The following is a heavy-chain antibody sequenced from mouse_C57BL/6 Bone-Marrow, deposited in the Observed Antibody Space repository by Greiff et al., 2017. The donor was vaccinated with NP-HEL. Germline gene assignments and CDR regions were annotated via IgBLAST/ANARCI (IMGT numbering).Heavy chain of an antibody. CDR2: INPYHGGT. CDR1: GYTFTDYY. J-gene: IGHJ4*01. V-gene: IGHV1-19*01. CDR3: ARSARVVAPGAIDY. D-gene: IGHD1-1*01. Sequence: VQLQQSGPVLVKPGASVKMSCKASGYTFTDYYMNWVKQSPGKSLEWIGVINPYHGGTSYNQKFKGKATLTVDKSSSTAYMELNSLTSEDSAVDYCARSARVVAPGAIDYWGQGTSVTVVS.